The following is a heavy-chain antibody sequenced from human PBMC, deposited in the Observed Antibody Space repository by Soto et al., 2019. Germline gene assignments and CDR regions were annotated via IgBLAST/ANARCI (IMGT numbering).Heavy chain of an antibody. CDR1: AYSISSGYY. Sequence: PSETLSLTCAVSAYSISSGYYWGWIRQPPGKGLEWIGSIYHSGSTYYNPSLKSRVTISVDTSKNQFSLKLSSVTAADTAVYYCARDDYDFWSGIYYYYGMDVWGQGTTVT. J-gene: IGHJ6*02. V-gene: IGHV4-38-2*02. D-gene: IGHD3-3*01. CDR3: ARDDYDFWSGIYYYYGMDV. CDR2: IYHSGST.